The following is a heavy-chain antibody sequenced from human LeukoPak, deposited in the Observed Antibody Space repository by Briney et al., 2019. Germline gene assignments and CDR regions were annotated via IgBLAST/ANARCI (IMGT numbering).Heavy chain of an antibody. D-gene: IGHD6-25*01. J-gene: IGHJ6*02. V-gene: IGHV1-2*02. Sequence: HVASVSVSCRASGYTFSGYYMHGVRQAPGQGREGRGWINPNRGGTNYAMKFQGRVTMTRPTSITTAYLELSRLRSDDTAVYYCARGGSGYDTLEYYSYSSAMDVWGPGTPVTVSS. CDR1: GYTFSGYY. CDR3: ARGGSGYDTLEYYSYSSAMDV. CDR2: INPNRGGT.